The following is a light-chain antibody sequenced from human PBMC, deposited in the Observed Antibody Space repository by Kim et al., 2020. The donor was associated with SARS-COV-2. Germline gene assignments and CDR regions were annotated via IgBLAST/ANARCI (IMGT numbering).Light chain of an antibody. CDR3: NSRDSSGKNWV. CDR2: GKN. CDR1: SLRSYY. Sequence: SSELTQDPAVSVALGQTVRITCQGDSLRSYYASWYQQKPGQAPVLVIYGKNNRPSGIPDRFSGSSSGNTASLTITGAQAEEEADYYCNSRDSSGKNWVFG. V-gene: IGLV3-19*01. J-gene: IGLJ3*02.